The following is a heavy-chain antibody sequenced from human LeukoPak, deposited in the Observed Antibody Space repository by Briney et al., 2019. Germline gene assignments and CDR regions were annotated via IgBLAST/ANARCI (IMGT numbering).Heavy chain of an antibody. CDR1: GYTFTSYA. V-gene: IGHV1-69*06. CDR3: ATTLDTAMVTETDY. J-gene: IGHJ4*02. CDR2: IIPIFGTA. Sequence: SVKVSCKASGYTFTSYAISWVRQAPGQGLEWMGGIIPIFGTANYAQKFQGRVTITADKSTSTAYMELSSLRSEDTAVYYCATTLDTAMVTETDYWGQGTLVTVSS. D-gene: IGHD5-18*01.